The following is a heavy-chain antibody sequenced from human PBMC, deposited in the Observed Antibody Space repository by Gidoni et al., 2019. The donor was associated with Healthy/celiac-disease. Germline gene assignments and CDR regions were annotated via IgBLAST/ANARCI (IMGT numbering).Heavy chain of an antibody. D-gene: IGHD2-15*01. V-gene: IGHV3-30-3*01. CDR2: ISYDGSNK. Sequence: QVQQVESGGGVVQPGRSLRLACAASGFTFSSYALHWVRQAPGKGLEWVAVISYDGSNKYYADSVKGRFTISRDNSKNTLYLQMNSLRAEDTAVYYCARDRVVVVAAAKIYYYYGMDVWGQGTTVTVSS. J-gene: IGHJ6*02. CDR3: ARDRVVVVAAAKIYYYYGMDV. CDR1: GFTFSSYA.